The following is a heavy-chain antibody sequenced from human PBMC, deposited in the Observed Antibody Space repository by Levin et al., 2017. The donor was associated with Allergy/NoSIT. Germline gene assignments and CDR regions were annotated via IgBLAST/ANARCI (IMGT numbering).Heavy chain of an antibody. CDR3: ARDRGGYCNSDTCLNAFDV. D-gene: IGHD2/OR15-2a*01. J-gene: IGHJ3*01. Sequence: SFPSSFSLFPFYSLPWVRQAPGQGLEWMGWINPNSGATNYAQKLQGSVTLTRDTSISTAYMELSSLRSDDTAVYFCARDRGGYCNSDTCLNAFDVWGQGTMVTVSS. V-gene: IGHV1-2*02. CDR2: INPNSGAT. CDR1: FSLFPFYS.